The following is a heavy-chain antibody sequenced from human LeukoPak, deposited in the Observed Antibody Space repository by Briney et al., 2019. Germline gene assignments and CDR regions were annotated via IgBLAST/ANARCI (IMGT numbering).Heavy chain of an antibody. Sequence: PGGSLRLSCAPSGFSFSSYWMSWVRQAPGKGLEWVANMKEDGSEKYYEDSVRGRFTISRDNAKNALYLQMNSPRAEDTAVYYCARVTGTWIHPLRSHYYYGMDVWGQGTTVTVSS. CDR1: GFSFSSYW. J-gene: IGHJ6*02. CDR2: MKEDGSEK. CDR3: ARVTGTWIHPLRSHYYYGMDV. V-gene: IGHV3-7*01. D-gene: IGHD5-18*01.